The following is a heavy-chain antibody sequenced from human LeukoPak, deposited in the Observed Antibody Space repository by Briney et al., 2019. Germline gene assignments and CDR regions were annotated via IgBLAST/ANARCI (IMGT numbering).Heavy chain of an antibody. J-gene: IGHJ4*02. CDR1: GYTFTGYY. CDR3: ARDYYDSSGYSPFDY. CDR2: INPNSGGT. Sequence: ASVKVSCKASGYTFTGYYMHWVRQAPGQGLEWMGWINPNSGGTNYAQKFQGRVTMTRDTSISTAYMELSRLRSDDTAVYYCARDYYDSSGYSPFDYWGQGTQVTVSS. V-gene: IGHV1-2*02. D-gene: IGHD3-22*01.